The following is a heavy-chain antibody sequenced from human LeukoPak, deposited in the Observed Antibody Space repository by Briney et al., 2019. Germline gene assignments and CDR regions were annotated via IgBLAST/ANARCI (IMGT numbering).Heavy chain of an antibody. CDR2: INTDGSTT. J-gene: IGHJ6*02. CDR1: KFTFSRYW. Sequence: GGSLRLSCAASKFTFSRYWMHWVRQAPGKGLVWVSRINTDGSTTSYADSVKGRFTISRDNAKNTLYLQMNSLRVKDTAVYYCARSHYFDSGGYYYYYYGMDVWGQGTTATVSS. CDR3: ARSHYFDSGGYYYYYYGMDV. V-gene: IGHV3-74*01. D-gene: IGHD3-22*01.